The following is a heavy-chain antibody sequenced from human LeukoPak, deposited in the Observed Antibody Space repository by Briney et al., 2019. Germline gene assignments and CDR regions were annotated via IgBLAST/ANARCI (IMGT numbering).Heavy chain of an antibody. J-gene: IGHJ4*02. V-gene: IGHV3-23*01. CDR3: AKYSSSWFRYFDY. CDR2: ISGSGGST. D-gene: IGHD6-13*01. CDR1: GFTFSSYA. Sequence: GGSLRLSCAASGFTFSSYAMSWVRQAPGKGLEWVSTISGSGGSTYYADSVKGRFTTSRDNSKNTLYLQMNSLRAEDTAVYYCAKYSSSWFRYFDYWGQGTLVTVSS.